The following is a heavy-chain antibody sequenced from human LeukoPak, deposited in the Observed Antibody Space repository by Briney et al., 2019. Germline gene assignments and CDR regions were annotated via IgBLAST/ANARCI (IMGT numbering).Heavy chain of an antibody. CDR3: ARDTRKYTSGWDPYFDQ. V-gene: IGHV1-46*02. CDR1: GFTFNSYY. Sequence: ASVKVSCKASGFTFNSYYMHWVRQAPGQGLEWMGMSGPSGGRTRYAQNFQGRVTMTRDTSTSTVYMELYSLTSEDTADYYCARDTRKYTSGWDPYFDQWGQGTLVTVSS. CDR2: SGPSGGRT. J-gene: IGHJ4*02. D-gene: IGHD6-19*01.